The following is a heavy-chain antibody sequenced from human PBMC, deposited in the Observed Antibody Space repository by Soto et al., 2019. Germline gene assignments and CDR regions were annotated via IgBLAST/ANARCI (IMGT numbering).Heavy chain of an antibody. D-gene: IGHD3-22*01. CDR3: AREYYYDSSGYYHDAFDI. CDR2: IIPILGIA. Sequence: QVQLVQSGAEVKKPGSLVKVSCKASGGTFSSYTISWVRQAPGQGLEWMGRIIPILGIANYAQKFQGRVTITADKSTSTAYMELSSLRSEDTAVYYCAREYYYDSSGYYHDAFDIWGQGTMVTVSS. J-gene: IGHJ3*02. V-gene: IGHV1-69*08. CDR1: GGTFSSYT.